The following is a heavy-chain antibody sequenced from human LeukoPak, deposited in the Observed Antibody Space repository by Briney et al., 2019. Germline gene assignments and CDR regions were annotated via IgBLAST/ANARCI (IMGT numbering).Heavy chain of an antibody. Sequence: GGSLRLSCAASGFTFSSYAMSWVRQAPGKGLEWVAAISGSGGSTYYADSVKGRLTISRDNSKNTLYLQMNSLRAEDTAVYYCAKDGYWSSTSCGRFDPWGQGTLVTVSS. CDR1: GFTFSSYA. CDR3: AKDGYWSSTSCGRFDP. V-gene: IGHV3-23*01. J-gene: IGHJ5*02. D-gene: IGHD2-2*03. CDR2: ISGSGGST.